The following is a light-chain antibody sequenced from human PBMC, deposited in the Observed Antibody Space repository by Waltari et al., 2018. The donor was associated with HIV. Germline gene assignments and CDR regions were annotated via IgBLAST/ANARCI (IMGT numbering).Light chain of an antibody. Sequence: DIAMIQSPDSLAVSPGAPASISCRSSQSLLHNNGHNYLDWYIQRPGQAPELLIYLASRRASGVPDRIAGSGSGTDFILKISRVEPEDVGVYYCMHGQQTPVFGQGTQVEV. CDR1: QSLLHNNGHNY. V-gene: IGKV2-28*01. CDR2: LAS. CDR3: MHGQQTPV. J-gene: IGKJ1*01.